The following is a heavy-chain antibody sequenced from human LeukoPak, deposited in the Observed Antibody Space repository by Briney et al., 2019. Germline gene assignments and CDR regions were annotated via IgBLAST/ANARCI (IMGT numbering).Heavy chain of an antibody. Sequence: GGSLRLSCAAAGFTFSSYAMSWVRQAPGKGLEWVSAISGSGGSTYYADSVKGRFTISRDNSKNTLYLQMNSLRAEDTAVYYCAKGMYYYDSSGYPDYWGQGTLVTVSS. V-gene: IGHV3-23*01. D-gene: IGHD3-22*01. CDR3: AKGMYYYDSSGYPDY. CDR2: ISGSGGST. J-gene: IGHJ4*02. CDR1: GFTFSSYA.